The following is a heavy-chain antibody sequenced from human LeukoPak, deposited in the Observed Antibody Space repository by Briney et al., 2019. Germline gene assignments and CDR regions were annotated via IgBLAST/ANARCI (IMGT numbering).Heavy chain of an antibody. J-gene: IGHJ4*02. Sequence: GGSLRLSCAASGFTFSSYEMNWFRRAPGKWLEWVSYISSSGSTIYYADSVKGRFTISRDNAKNSLYLQMNSLRAEDTAVYYCARDRSDILTGYLDYWGQGTLVTVSS. CDR2: ISSSGSTI. CDR3: ARDRSDILTGYLDY. CDR1: GFTFSSYE. V-gene: IGHV3-48*03. D-gene: IGHD3-9*01.